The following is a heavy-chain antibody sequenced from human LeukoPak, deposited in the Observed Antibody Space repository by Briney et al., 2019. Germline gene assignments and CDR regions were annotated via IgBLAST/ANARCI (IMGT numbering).Heavy chain of an antibody. CDR3: AIGPRGDTVTTIFGAFDI. CDR2: ISGSGGST. Sequence: GGSLRLSCAASRFTFSSYAMSWVRQAPGKGLEWVSAISGSGGSTYYADSVKGRFTISRDNSKNTLYLQMNSLRAEDTAVYYCAIGPRGDTVTTIFGAFDIWGQGTMVTVSS. CDR1: RFTFSSYA. J-gene: IGHJ3*02. V-gene: IGHV3-23*01. D-gene: IGHD4-17*01.